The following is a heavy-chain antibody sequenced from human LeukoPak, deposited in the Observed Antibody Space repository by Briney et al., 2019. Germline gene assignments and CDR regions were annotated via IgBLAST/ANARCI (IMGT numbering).Heavy chain of an antibody. Sequence: SETLSLTCTVSGASISSNNYYWGWVRQPPGKGLEWIGNIYSSGNTYYNASLKSRVTIYIDTSKNQFSLNLSSVPAADTAVYYCARVQAAAGVNWFDPWGQGILVTVSS. CDR3: ARVQAAAGVNWFDP. J-gene: IGHJ5*02. CDR1: GASISSNNYY. CDR2: IYSSGNT. D-gene: IGHD6-13*01. V-gene: IGHV4-39*07.